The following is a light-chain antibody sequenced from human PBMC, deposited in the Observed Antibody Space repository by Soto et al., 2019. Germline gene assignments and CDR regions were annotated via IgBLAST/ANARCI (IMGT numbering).Light chain of an antibody. V-gene: IGLV1-44*01. CDR2: SNN. Sequence: QSVLTQPPSASGTPGQRVTFSFSGSSSNIESNTVNWYQQLPGTAPKLLIYSNNLRPSGVPDRFSGSKSGTSASLAISGLQSEDEADYYCAAWDDSLNGWVFGGGTKLTVL. CDR3: AAWDDSLNGWV. J-gene: IGLJ3*02. CDR1: SSNIESNT.